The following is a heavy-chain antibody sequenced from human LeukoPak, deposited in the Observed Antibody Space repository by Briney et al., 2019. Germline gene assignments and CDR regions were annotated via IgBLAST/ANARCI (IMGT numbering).Heavy chain of an antibody. V-gene: IGHV1-69-2*01. CDR1: GYTFTDYY. Sequence: ASVKVSCKVSGYTFTDYYMHWVQQAPGKGLEWMGLVDPEDGETIYAEKFQGRVTITADTSTDTAYMELSSLRSEDTAVYYCATLSLGYCSSTSCYSGLRWGLYYYYMDVWGKRTTVTVSS. D-gene: IGHD2-2*01. J-gene: IGHJ6*03. CDR2: VDPEDGET. CDR3: ATLSLGYCSSTSCYSGLRWGLYYYYMDV.